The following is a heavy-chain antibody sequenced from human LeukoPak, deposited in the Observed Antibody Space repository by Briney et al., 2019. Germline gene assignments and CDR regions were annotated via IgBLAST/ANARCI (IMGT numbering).Heavy chain of an antibody. CDR2: ISGSGGST. CDR1: GFTFSSYW. D-gene: IGHD6-19*01. J-gene: IGHJ6*02. CDR3: AKVIAVAGTFVYDYYYAMDV. Sequence: PGGSLRLSCAASGFTFSSYWMSWVRQAPGKGLEWVSDISGSGGSTYYADSVKGRFTISRDNSKNTLYLQMNSLRAEDTAVYYCAKVIAVAGTFVYDYYYAMDVWGQGTTVTVSS. V-gene: IGHV3-23*01.